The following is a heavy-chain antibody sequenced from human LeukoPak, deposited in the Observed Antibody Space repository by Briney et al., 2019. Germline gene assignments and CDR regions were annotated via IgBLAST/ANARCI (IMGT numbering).Heavy chain of an antibody. CDR1: GYTFTTYE. CDR3: ARGASRSFDY. Sequence: APVKVSCTASGYTFTTYEIHWVRQASGQGLEWMGWMNPNSGNTGYTQKFQGRVTMTRSTSINTAYMELSSLRSEDTAVYYCARGASRSFDYWGQGTLVAVSS. V-gene: IGHV1-8*02. J-gene: IGHJ4*02. CDR2: MNPNSGNT.